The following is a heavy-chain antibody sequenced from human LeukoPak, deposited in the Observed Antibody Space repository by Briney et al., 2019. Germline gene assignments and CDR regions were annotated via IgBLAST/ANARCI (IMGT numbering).Heavy chain of an antibody. CDR1: GFTFSDYY. CDR2: ISSSGSTI. D-gene: IGHD6-19*01. J-gene: IGHJ4*02. CDR3: STVYVKEKYSSVWYGGY. Sequence: GGSLRLSCAASGFTFSDYYMSWIRQAPGKGLEWVSYISSSGSTIYYADSVKGRFTISRDNAKDSLYLQMNSLKIEDTAVYYCSTVYVKEKYSSVWYGGYWGQGTLVTVSS. V-gene: IGHV3-11*01.